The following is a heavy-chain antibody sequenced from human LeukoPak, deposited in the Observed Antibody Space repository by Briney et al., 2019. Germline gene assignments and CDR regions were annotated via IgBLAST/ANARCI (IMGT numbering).Heavy chain of an antibody. CDR2: IYYSGST. Sequence: PSETLSLTCTVSGGSISSYYWSWIRQPPGKGLEWIGYIYYSGSTNYNPSLKSRVTISVDTSKNQFSLKLSSVTAADTAVYYCARGGLDTHYYYYYYMDVWGKGTTVTISS. CDR1: GGSISSYY. D-gene: IGHD6-19*01. V-gene: IGHV4-59*01. CDR3: ARGGLDTHYYYYYYMDV. J-gene: IGHJ6*03.